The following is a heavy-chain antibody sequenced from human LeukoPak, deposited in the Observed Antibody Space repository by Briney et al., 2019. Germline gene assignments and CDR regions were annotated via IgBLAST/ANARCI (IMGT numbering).Heavy chain of an antibody. J-gene: IGHJ4*02. Sequence: GGSLRLSCAGSGITFNDYALHWVRQAPGKGLEWVAVISYDGSNKFYADSVRGRFTISRDNSKNTLYLQMNSLRAEDTAVYYCASRNYYDSSGYYYYYFDYWGQGILVTVSS. D-gene: IGHD3-22*01. CDR1: GITFNDYA. CDR2: ISYDGSNK. CDR3: ASRNYYDSSGYYYYYFDY. V-gene: IGHV3-30-3*01.